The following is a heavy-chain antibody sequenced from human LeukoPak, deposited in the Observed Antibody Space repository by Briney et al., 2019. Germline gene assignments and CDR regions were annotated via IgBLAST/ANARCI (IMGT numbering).Heavy chain of an antibody. CDR3: ARDWIAVAGTAFLGY. J-gene: IGHJ4*02. D-gene: IGHD6-19*01. V-gene: IGHV3-30*03. CDR2: ISYDGSNK. CDR1: GFTFSSYG. Sequence: GGSLRLSCAASGFTFSSYGMHWVRQAPGKGLEWVAVISYDGSNKYYADSVKGRFTISRDNSKNTLYLQMNSLRAEDTAVYYCARDWIAVAGTAFLGYWGQGTLVTVSS.